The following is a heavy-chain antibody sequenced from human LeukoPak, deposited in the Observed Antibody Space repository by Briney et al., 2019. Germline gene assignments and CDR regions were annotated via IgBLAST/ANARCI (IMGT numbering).Heavy chain of an antibody. Sequence: GGSLTLSCAASGFTFSSYWMSWVRQAPGKGLEWVANIKQDGSEKYYVDSVKGRFTISRDNAKNSLYLQMNSLRAEDTAVYYCARAPRGAVAGTYYYYGMDVWGQGTTVTVSS. CDR3: ARAPRGAVAGTYYYYGMDV. CDR2: IKQDGSEK. CDR1: GFTFSSYW. D-gene: IGHD6-19*01. J-gene: IGHJ6*02. V-gene: IGHV3-7*01.